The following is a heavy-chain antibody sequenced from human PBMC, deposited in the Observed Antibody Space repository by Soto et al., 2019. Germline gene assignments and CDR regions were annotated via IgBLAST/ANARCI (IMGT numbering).Heavy chain of an antibody. CDR1: GDSVSSNSAA. V-gene: IGHV6-1*01. CDR2: TYYRSKWYN. Sequence: SPTLSLTCAISGDSVSSNSAAWHWIRQSPSRGLEWLGRTYYRSKWYNDYAVSVKSRITINPDTSKNQFSLQLNSVTPEDTAVYYCARDFYDFWSGYYTYYYYYGMDVWGQGTTVTVSS. D-gene: IGHD3-3*01. J-gene: IGHJ6*02. CDR3: ARDFYDFWSGYYTYYYYYGMDV.